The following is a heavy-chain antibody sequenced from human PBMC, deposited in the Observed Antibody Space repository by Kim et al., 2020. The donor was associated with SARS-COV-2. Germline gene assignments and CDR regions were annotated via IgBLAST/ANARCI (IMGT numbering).Heavy chain of an antibody. CDR1: GGSISSGGYY. CDR2: IYYSGST. D-gene: IGHD3-3*01. J-gene: IGHJ4*02. CDR3: ARAATGPLLSISYFDY. Sequence: SETLSLTCTVSGGSISSGGYYWSWIRQHPGKGLEWIGYIYYSGSTYYNPSLKSRVTISVDTSKNQFSLKLSSVTAADTAVYYCARAATGPLLSISYFDYWGQGTLVTVSS. V-gene: IGHV4-31*03.